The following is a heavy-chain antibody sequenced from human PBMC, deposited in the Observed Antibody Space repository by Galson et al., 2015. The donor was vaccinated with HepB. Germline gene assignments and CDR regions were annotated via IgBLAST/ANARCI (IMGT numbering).Heavy chain of an antibody. CDR3: ARDWSPFMDSSSCHDY. V-gene: IGHV1-18*01. Sequence: SVKVSCKASGYTFTSYGISWVRQAPGQGLEWMGWISAYNGNTNYAQKLKGRVTMTTDTSTSTAYMELRSLRSDDTAVYYCARDWSPFMDSSSCHDYWGQGTLVTVSS. CDR1: GYTFTSYG. D-gene: IGHD6-13*01. CDR2: ISAYNGNT. J-gene: IGHJ4*02.